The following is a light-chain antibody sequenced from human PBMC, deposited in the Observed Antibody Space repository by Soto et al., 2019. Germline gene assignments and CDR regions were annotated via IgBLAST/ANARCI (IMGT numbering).Light chain of an antibody. CDR1: SSDVGGYDY. CDR3: TSYTARRLYV. CDR2: DVS. J-gene: IGLJ1*01. V-gene: IGLV2-14*03. Sequence: QSALTQPASVSGSPGQSITISCIGTSSDVGGYDYVSWYQQHPGKAPKLLIYDVSNRPSGVSTRFSGSKSGNTASLTISGLQAEDEGDYYCTSYTARRLYVFGSGTKVTVL.